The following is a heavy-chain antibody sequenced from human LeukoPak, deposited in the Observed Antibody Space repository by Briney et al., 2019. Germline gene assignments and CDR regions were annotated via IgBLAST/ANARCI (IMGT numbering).Heavy chain of an antibody. CDR3: ARDGSYCSSTSCYGGAFDI. D-gene: IGHD2-2*01. CDR1: GYTFTSYD. V-gene: IGHV1-8*01. CDR2: MNPNSGNT. J-gene: IGHJ3*02. Sequence: ASVKVSCKASGYTFTSYDINWVRQATGQGLEWMGWMNPNSGNTGYSQKFQGRVTITRDTSASTAYMELSSLRSEDTAVYYCARDGSYCSSTSCYGGAFDIWGQGTMVTVSS.